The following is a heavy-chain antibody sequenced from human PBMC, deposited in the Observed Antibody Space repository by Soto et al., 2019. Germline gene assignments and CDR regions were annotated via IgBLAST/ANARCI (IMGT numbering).Heavy chain of an antibody. CDR1: GFTFSSYS. CDR2: ISSSSTI. CDR3: AREGGSLNWFDP. Sequence: GGSLRLSCAASGFTFSSYSMNWVRKAPGKGLEWVSYISSSSTIYYADSVKGRFTISRDNAKNSLYLQMNSLRDEDTAVYYCAREGGSLNWFDPWGQGTLVTVSS. J-gene: IGHJ5*02. V-gene: IGHV3-48*02. D-gene: IGHD1-26*01.